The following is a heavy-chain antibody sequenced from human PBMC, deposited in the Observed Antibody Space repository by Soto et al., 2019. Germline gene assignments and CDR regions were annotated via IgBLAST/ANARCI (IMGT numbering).Heavy chain of an antibody. CDR2: ISSSSSTI. Sequence: GGSLRLSCAASGFTFSSYSMNWVRQAPGKGLEWVSYISSSSSTIYYADSVKGRFTISRDNAKNSLYLQMNSLRDKDTAVYYCAGDRRVRGGIVVVPAAMRFGADYWGQGTLVTVSS. V-gene: IGHV3-48*02. CDR3: AGDRRVRGGIVVVPAAMRFGADY. CDR1: GFTFSSYS. J-gene: IGHJ4*02. D-gene: IGHD2-2*01.